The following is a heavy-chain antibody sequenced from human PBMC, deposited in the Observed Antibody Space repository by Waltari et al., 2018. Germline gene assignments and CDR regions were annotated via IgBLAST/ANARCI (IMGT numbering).Heavy chain of an antibody. D-gene: IGHD3-10*01. Sequence: QVQLQESGPGLVKPSETLSLTCTVSGGSISSHYWSWIRQPPGKGLEWIGYIYYSGSTNYNPSLKSRVTISVDTSKNQFSLKLSSVTAADTAVYYCASQIRGRFNYWGQGTLVTVSS. CDR1: GGSISSHY. CDR3: ASQIRGRFNY. V-gene: IGHV4-59*11. CDR2: IYYSGST. J-gene: IGHJ4*02.